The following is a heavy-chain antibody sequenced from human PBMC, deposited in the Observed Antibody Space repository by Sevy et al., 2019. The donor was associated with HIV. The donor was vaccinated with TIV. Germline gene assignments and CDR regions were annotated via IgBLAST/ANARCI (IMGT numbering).Heavy chain of an antibody. J-gene: IGHJ3*02. V-gene: IGHV1-18*01. CDR1: GYTFTSYG. CDR2: ISAYNGNT. Sequence: ASVKVSCKDSGYTFTSYGISWVRQAPGQGLEWMGGISAYNGNTNYAQKLQGRVTMTTDTSTSTAYMELRSLRSDDTAVYYCAREDGRNRADAFDIWGQGTMVTVSS. D-gene: IGHD2-15*01. CDR3: AREDGRNRADAFDI.